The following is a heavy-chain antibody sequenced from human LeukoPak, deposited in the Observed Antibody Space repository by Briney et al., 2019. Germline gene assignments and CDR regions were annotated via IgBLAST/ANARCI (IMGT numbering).Heavy chain of an antibody. D-gene: IGHD2-8*01. J-gene: IGHJ4*02. CDR2: ISSSSSSYI. V-gene: IGHV3-21*01. Sequence: PGGSLRLSCAASGFTFNTYNMNWVRQAPGKGLEWVSSISSSSSSYIYYADSVKGRFTISRDNAKNSLYLQMNSLRAEDTAVYYRARDLMEGIPYWGQGTLVTVSS. CDR1: GFTFNTYN. CDR3: ARDLMEGIPY.